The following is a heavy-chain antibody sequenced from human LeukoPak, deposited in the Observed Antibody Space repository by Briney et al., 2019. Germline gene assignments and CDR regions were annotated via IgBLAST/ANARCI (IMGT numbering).Heavy chain of an antibody. D-gene: IGHD2-21*01. CDR3: ARAGDKGTANWYFDL. CDR1: GFTFARSE. CDR2: SSM. J-gene: IGHJ2*01. Sequence: GGSLRLSCAAAGFTFARSEMNWVRQAPGKGLEWISSSSMYYADSVKGRFTISRENAKQTLYLQMNSLRPADTAVYYCARAGDKGTANWYFDLWGRGTLVTVSS. V-gene: IGHV3-48*03.